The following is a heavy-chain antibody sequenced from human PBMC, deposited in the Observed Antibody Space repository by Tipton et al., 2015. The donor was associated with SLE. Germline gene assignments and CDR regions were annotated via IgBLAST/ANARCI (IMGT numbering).Heavy chain of an antibody. CDR3: ARVGGIADL. D-gene: IGHD6-13*01. V-gene: IGHV3-69-1*01. CDR1: GFTVSSNY. Sequence: SLRLSCAASGFTVSSNYMSWVRQAPGKGLEWVSYISSSSTIYYADSVKGRFTISRDNAKNSLYLQMNSLRAEDTAVYYCARVGGIADLWGQGTMVTVSS. J-gene: IGHJ3*01. CDR2: ISSSSTI.